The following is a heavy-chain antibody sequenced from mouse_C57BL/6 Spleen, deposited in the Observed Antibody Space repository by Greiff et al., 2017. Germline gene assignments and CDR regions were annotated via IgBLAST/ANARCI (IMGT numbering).Heavy chain of an antibody. CDR3: ARFITTVVETSCDY. D-gene: IGHD1-1*01. Sequence: EVQLQQSGPVLVKPGASVKMSCKASGYTFTDYYMNWVKLSHGKSLEWIGVFTPYNGGTSYNQKFKGKATLTVDKSSSTAYMELNSLTSEDSAVYYCARFITTVVETSCDYRGQGTTLTVSS. J-gene: IGHJ2*01. CDR2: FTPYNGGT. CDR1: GYTFTDYY. V-gene: IGHV1-19*01.